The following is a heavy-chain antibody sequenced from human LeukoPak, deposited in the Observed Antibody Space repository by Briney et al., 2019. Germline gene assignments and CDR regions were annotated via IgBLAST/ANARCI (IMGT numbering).Heavy chain of an antibody. CDR1: GFTFDDYG. CDR3: ARDRGAALLGAFDP. Sequence: GGSLRLSCAASGFTFDDYGMSWVRQAPGKGLEWVSGINWNGGSTGYADSVKGRFTISRDNAKNSLYLQMNSLRAEDTALYHCARDRGAALLGAFDPWAREPWSPSPQ. J-gene: IGHJ5*02. V-gene: IGHV3-20*01. CDR2: INWNGGST. D-gene: IGHD6-6*01.